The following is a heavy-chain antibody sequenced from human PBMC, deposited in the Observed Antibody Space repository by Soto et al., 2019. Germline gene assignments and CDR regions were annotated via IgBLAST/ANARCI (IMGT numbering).Heavy chain of an antibody. CDR1: GGSIIGYY. Sequence: QVQLQDSGPGLVKPSETLSLTCTVSGGSIIGYYWSCIRQPAGKGLEWIGRIYSDGSTNYNPSLKSRVTMSVDTSKNQFSLKLTSMTAADTAMYYCARMRAAGTFDYWGQGTLVTVSS. D-gene: IGHD6-13*01. CDR2: IYSDGST. V-gene: IGHV4-4*07. CDR3: ARMRAAGTFDY. J-gene: IGHJ4*02.